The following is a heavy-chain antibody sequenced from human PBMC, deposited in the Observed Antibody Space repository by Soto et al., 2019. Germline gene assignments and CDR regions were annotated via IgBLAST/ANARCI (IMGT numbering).Heavy chain of an antibody. CDR1: GGSISSGGYS. CDR2: IYHSGST. Sequence: SETLSLTCAVSGGSISSGGYSWSWIRQPPGKGLEWIGYIYHSGSTYYNPSLKSRVTISVDRSKNQFSLKLSSVTAADTAVYYCAREPYYDILTGYGPPEVYPDYWGQGTLVTVS. CDR3: AREPYYDILTGYGPPEVYPDY. V-gene: IGHV4-30-2*01. J-gene: IGHJ4*02. D-gene: IGHD3-9*01.